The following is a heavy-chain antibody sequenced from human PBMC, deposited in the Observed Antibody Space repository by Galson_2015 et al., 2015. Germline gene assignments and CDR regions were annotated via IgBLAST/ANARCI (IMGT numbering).Heavy chain of an antibody. Sequence: SVKVSCKASGYTFTSYYMHWVRQAPGQGLEWMGIINPSGGSTSYAQKFQGRVTMTRDTSTSTVYMELSSLRSEDTAVYYCARDIDFGSGWFRHFDYWGQGTLVTVSS. J-gene: IGHJ4*02. D-gene: IGHD6-19*01. CDR3: ARDIDFGSGWFRHFDY. CDR1: GYTFTSYY. CDR2: INPSGGST. V-gene: IGHV1-46*01.